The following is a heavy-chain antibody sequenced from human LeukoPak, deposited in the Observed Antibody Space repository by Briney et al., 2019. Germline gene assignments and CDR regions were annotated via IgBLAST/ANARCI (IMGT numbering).Heavy chain of an antibody. V-gene: IGHV3-15*01. CDR2: IKSKVHGETR. CDR3: SGHMTSADY. Sequence: GSRRLSCGASGFIFSDAWMNWVRQAPGKGLEWVARIKSKVHGETRDYAAPVNGRFTISRDDSGNTLYLQMKSLRIEDTGVYYCSGHMTSADYWGPGILVTVSS. CDR1: GFIFSDAW. J-gene: IGHJ4*02. D-gene: IGHD4-11*01.